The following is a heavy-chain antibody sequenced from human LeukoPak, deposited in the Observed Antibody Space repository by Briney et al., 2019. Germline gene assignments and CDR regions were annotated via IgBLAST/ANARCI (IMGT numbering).Heavy chain of an antibody. D-gene: IGHD2-21*01. Sequence: GGSLRLSCAASGFTVSNTYMSWVRQAPGKGLEWVSVIYSGGSMYYAESVKGRFTISRDNSKNTLYLQMNSLRAEDTAVYYCAREGDSYFHRAGYFDYWGQGTLVTVSS. J-gene: IGHJ4*02. CDR3: AREGDSYFHRAGYFDY. V-gene: IGHV3-53*01. CDR2: IYSGGSM. CDR1: GFTVSNTY.